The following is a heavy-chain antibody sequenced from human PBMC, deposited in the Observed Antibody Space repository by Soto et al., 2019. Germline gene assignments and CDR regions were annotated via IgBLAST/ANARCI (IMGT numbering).Heavy chain of an antibody. CDR1: GDSISSVNYY. CDR2: IYYSGST. J-gene: IGHJ4*02. V-gene: IGHV4-30-4*01. D-gene: IGHD3-22*01. CDR3: ARSFIYYDQPYYLDY. Sequence: QVQLQESGPGLVKPSQTLSLTCTVSGDSISSVNYYWSWIRQPPGKGLEWIGYIYYSGSTYYNPSLKSRVTISVDTSRNQFSLKLSSVTAADTAVYYCARSFIYYDQPYYLDYWGQGTLVTVSS.